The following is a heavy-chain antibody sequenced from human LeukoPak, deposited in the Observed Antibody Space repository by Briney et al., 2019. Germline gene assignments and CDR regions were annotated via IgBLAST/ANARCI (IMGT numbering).Heavy chain of an antibody. D-gene: IGHD5-18*01. CDR1: GFTFSSTV. CDR2: ISWNSGSI. Sequence: GGSLRLSCAASGFTFSSTVMTWVRQAPGKGLEWVSGISWNSGSIGYADSVKGRFTISRDNAKNSLYLQMNSLRAEDTALYYCAKDNGGYSYGYKDHWGQGTLVTVSS. CDR3: AKDNGGYSYGYKDH. V-gene: IGHV3-9*01. J-gene: IGHJ4*02.